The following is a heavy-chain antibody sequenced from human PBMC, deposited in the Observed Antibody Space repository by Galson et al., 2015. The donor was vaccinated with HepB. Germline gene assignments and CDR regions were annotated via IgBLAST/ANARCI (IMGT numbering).Heavy chain of an antibody. Sequence: SLRLSCAASGFTFSDYYMSWIRQAPGKGLEWVSYISSSGSTIYYADSVKGRFTISRDNAKNSLYLQMNSLRAEDTAVYYCARAPHPTNSGSPYYYSTVWTSGAKGPRSPSP. J-gene: IGHJ6*02. CDR3: ARAPHPTNSGSPYYYSTVWTS. V-gene: IGHV3-11*01. CDR1: GFTFSDYY. D-gene: IGHD1-26*01. CDR2: ISSSGSTI.